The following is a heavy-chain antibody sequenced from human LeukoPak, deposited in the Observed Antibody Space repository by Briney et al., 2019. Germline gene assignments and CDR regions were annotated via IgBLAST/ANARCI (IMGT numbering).Heavy chain of an antibody. D-gene: IGHD5-18*01. Sequence: SETLSLTCTVSGYSISSGYYWGWIRQPPGKGLEWIGYIYYSGSTNYNPSLKSRVTISVDTSKNQFSLKLSSVTAADTAVYYCARHSDSYGDRGPGYWGQGTLVTVSS. CDR1: GYSISSGYY. J-gene: IGHJ4*02. CDR2: IYYSGST. V-gene: IGHV4-38-2*02. CDR3: ARHSDSYGDRGPGY.